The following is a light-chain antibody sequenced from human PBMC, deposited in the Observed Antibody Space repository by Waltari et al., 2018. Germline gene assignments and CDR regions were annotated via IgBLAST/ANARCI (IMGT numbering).Light chain of an antibody. Sequence: DIQMTQSPSPMSASVGERVTITCRASQGISNYLAWFQQKPAKVPKRLIYGATSLQSGVPSRFSGSGSGTEFTLTISSLQPEDFATYYCLQHNNYPRTFGQGTKVEIK. V-gene: IGKV1-17*03. CDR2: GAT. CDR1: QGISNY. J-gene: IGKJ1*01. CDR3: LQHNNYPRT.